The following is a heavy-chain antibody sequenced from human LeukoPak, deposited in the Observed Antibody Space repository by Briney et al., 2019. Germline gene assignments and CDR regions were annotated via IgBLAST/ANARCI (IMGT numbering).Heavy chain of an antibody. CDR2: XXXDGSXK. Sequence: GGSLRLSCAASGXTFSSYWLXXXXXXXXXXXXXXAXXXXDGSXKYSVDXXXXXXXISXXXXXXSLYLQMNSLRTEDTAVYYCARDVRGSVTSYFYYYMDVWGKGTTVTVSS. V-gene: IGHV3-7*01. J-gene: IGHJ6*03. CDR3: ARDVRGSVTSYFYYYMDV. D-gene: IGHD5-18*01. CDR1: GXTFSSYW.